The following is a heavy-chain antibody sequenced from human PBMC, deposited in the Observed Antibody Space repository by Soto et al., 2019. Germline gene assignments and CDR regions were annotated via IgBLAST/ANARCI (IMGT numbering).Heavy chain of an antibody. J-gene: IGHJ6*02. V-gene: IGHV4-59*01. CDR2: IYYSGST. Sequence: SETLSLTCTVSGGSISSYYWSWIRQPPGKGLEWIGYIYYSGSTNYNPSLKSRVTISVDTSKNQFSLKPSSVTAADTAVYYCARDPRYCSSTSCHYGMDVWGQGTTVTVSS. D-gene: IGHD2-2*01. CDR3: ARDPRYCSSTSCHYGMDV. CDR1: GGSISSYY.